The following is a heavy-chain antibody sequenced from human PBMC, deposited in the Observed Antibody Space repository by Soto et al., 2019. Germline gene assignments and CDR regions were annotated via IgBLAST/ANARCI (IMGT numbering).Heavy chain of an antibody. Sequence: GASVKVSCKASGYTFTSYGISWVRQAPGQGLEWMGWISAYNGNTNYAQKLQGRVTMTTDTSTSTAYMELRSLRSDDTAVYYCARVRRRDYDFWSGYYTGMADYYYGMDVWGQGTTVTV. CDR2: ISAYNGNT. CDR3: ARVRRRDYDFWSGYYTGMADYYYGMDV. D-gene: IGHD3-3*01. CDR1: GYTFTSYG. V-gene: IGHV1-18*04. J-gene: IGHJ6*02.